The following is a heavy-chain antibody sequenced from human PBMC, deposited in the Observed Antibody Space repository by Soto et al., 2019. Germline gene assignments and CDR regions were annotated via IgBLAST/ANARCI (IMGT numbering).Heavy chain of an antibody. CDR1: GFTFSSYA. CDR3: AKGGPGIAVAGTGYVQH. CDR2: ISGSGDST. V-gene: IGHV3-23*01. Sequence: EVQLLESGGGLVQPGGSLRLSCAASGFTFSSYAMSWVRQAPGKGLEWVSGISGSGDSTYYADSVKGRFTISRDNSKNTQYLQMNSLRAEDTAVYYCAKGGPGIAVAGTGYVQHWGQGTLVTVSS. D-gene: IGHD6-19*01. J-gene: IGHJ1*01.